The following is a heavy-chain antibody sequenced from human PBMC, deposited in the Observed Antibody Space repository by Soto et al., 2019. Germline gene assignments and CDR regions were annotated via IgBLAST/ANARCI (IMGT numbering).Heavy chain of an antibody. V-gene: IGHV3-30*18. D-gene: IGHD2-21*02. CDR3: AKGAPNYCGGDCYFDY. Sequence: QVQLVESGGGVVQPGRSLRLSCAASGFTFSSYGMHWVRQAPGKGLEWVAVISYDGSNKYYADSVKGRFTISRDNSKNKLYLQMNSLRAEDTAVYYCAKGAPNYCGGDCYFDYWGQGTLVTVSS. J-gene: IGHJ4*02. CDR2: ISYDGSNK. CDR1: GFTFSSYG.